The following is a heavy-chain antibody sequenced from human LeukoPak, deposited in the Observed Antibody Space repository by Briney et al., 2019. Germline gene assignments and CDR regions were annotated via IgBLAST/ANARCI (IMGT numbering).Heavy chain of an antibody. D-gene: IGHD6-13*01. V-gene: IGHV3-48*04. J-gene: IGHJ4*02. CDR3: AREWPYSSSWSSFDS. CDR2: ISSSGSTI. Sequence: GGSLRLSCVASGFTFSSYSMNWVRQAPGEGLEWVSYISSSGSTIYYADSVKGRFTISRDNAKNSLYLQMNSLRAEDTARYYCAREWPYSSSWSSFDSWGQGIMVTVSS. CDR1: GFTFSSYS.